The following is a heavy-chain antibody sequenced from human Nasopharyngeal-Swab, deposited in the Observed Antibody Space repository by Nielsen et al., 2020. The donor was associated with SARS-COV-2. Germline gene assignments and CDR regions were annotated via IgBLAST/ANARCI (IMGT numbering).Heavy chain of an antibody. CDR3: ARDQVARAVAGYYYYYGMDV. D-gene: IGHD6-19*01. V-gene: IGHV4-31*03. J-gene: IGHJ6*02. CDR1: GGSISSGGYY. Sequence: SETLSLTCTVSGGSISSGGYYWSWIRQHPGKGLEWIGYIYYSGSTYYNPSLKSRVTISVDTSKNQFSLKLSSVTAADTAVYYCARDQVARAVAGYYYYYGMDVWGQGTTVTVSS. CDR2: IYYSGST.